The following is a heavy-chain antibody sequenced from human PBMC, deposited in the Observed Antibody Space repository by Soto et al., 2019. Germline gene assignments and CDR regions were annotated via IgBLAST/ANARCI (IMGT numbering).Heavy chain of an antibody. CDR3: ARGGVDYYDSSGYYFSPYYFDY. Sequence: SETLSLTCAVSGGSISSGVYSWSWIRQPPGKGLEWIGYIYHSGSTYYNPSLKSRVTISVDRSKNQFSLKLSSVTAADTAVYYCARGGVDYYDSSGYYFSPYYFDYWGQGNMVTV. CDR2: IYHSGST. V-gene: IGHV4-30-2*01. D-gene: IGHD3-22*01. CDR1: GGSISSGVYS. J-gene: IGHJ4*02.